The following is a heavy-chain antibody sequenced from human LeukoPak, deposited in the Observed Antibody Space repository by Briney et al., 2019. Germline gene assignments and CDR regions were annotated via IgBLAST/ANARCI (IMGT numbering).Heavy chain of an antibody. D-gene: IGHD5-24*01. CDR3: AKDDAWLQYGN. CDR1: GFTFSSHG. V-gene: IGHV3-23*01. J-gene: IGHJ4*02. Sequence: GGSLRLSCAASGFTFSSHGMNWVRQAPGKGLEWASGISPNGVITYYADSVKGRFTISRDNSKGTVYLQMNSLRPEDTAVYYCAKDDAWLQYGNWGRGTLVTVSS. CDR2: ISPNGVIT.